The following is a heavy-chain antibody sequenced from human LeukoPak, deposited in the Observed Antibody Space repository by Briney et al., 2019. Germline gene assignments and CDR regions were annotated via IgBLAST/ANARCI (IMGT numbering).Heavy chain of an antibody. Sequence: GGSLRLSCVASDFIFSRYSMVWVRQAPGKGLEWVSYISGQGSTLYYADSVQGRFTISRDNAMNSLLLQMNSLRVEDTAVYYCARDWNYGGTFEYWGQGTLVTVS. CDR3: ARDWNYGGTFEY. CDR2: ISGQGSTL. D-gene: IGHD1-7*01. J-gene: IGHJ4*02. CDR1: DFIFSRYS. V-gene: IGHV3-48*01.